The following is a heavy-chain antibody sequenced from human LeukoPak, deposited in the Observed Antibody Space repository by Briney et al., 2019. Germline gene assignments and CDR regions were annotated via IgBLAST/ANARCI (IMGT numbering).Heavy chain of an antibody. D-gene: IGHD3-22*01. CDR2: IIPIFGTA. V-gene: IGHV1-69*05. CDR1: GGTFSSYA. J-gene: IGHJ4*02. Sequence: ASVKVSCKASGGTFSSYAISWVRQAPGQGLEWMGRIIPIFGTANYAQKFQGRVTITTDESTSTAYMELSSLRSEDTAVYYCARMLYDSGGYYKYYFDYWGQGTLVTVSS. CDR3: ARMLYDSGGYYKYYFDY.